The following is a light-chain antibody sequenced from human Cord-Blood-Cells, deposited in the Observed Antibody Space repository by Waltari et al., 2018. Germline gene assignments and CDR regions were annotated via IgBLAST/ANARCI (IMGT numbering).Light chain of an antibody. J-gene: IGLJ1*01. V-gene: IGLV3-1*01. CDR3: QAWDSSTYV. CDR2: QDS. CDR1: KLVDKY. Sequence: SYDLTQPPSVSVSPGQTASITCSGDKLVDKYACWYQQKPGQSPVLVIYQDSKRTSGIPERFSGSNAGNTATLTISGTQAMDEADYYCQAWDSSTYVFGTGTKVTVL.